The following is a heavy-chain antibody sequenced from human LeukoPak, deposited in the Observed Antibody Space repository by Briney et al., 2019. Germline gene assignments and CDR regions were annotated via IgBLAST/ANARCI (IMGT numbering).Heavy chain of an antibody. CDR3: ARHLDTAMGGPNWLDP. V-gene: IGHV4-31*03. CDR2: IYYSGST. J-gene: IGHJ5*02. CDR1: GGSISSGGYY. D-gene: IGHD5-18*01. Sequence: SQTLSLTCTVSGGSISSGGYYWSWIRQHPGKGLEWIGYIYYSGSTYYNPSLKSRVTISVDTSKNQFSLKLSSVTAADTAVYYCARHLDTAMGGPNWLDPWGQGTLVTVSS.